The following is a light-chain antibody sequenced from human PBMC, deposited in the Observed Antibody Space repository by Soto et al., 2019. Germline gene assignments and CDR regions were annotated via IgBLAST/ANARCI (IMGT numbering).Light chain of an antibody. CDR3: SSYTSSSNYV. J-gene: IGLJ1*01. V-gene: IGLV2-14*01. CDR2: EVS. Sequence: QSALAQPASVSGSPGQSITISCTGTSSDVGGYNYVSWYQQHPGKAPKLMIYEVSNRPSGVSNHFSGSKSGNTASLTISGLQAEDEADYYCSSYTSSSNYVFGTGTKVTVL. CDR1: SSDVGGYNY.